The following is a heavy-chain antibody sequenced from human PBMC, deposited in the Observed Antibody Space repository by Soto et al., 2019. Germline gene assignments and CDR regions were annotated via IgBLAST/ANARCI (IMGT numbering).Heavy chain of an antibody. Sequence: EAQLVQSGGGLVQPGGSMRLSCTASGFTFSTYWMHWVRQAPGKGLIWVASIKTDGSQTPYAASVKGRFTISRDNAKNTLYLQMSSLRAEDTAVYYCARAISAAAGTLGNNWFDPWGQGTLVTVSS. CDR3: ARAISAAAGTLGNNWFDP. CDR2: IKTDGSQT. J-gene: IGHJ5*02. CDR1: GFTFSTYW. D-gene: IGHD6-13*01. V-gene: IGHV3-74*03.